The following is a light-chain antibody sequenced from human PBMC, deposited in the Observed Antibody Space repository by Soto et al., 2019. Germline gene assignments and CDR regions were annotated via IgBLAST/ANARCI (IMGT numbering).Light chain of an antibody. Sequence: QSVLTQPPSVSAAPGEKGTISCSGTSSNIGRNYVSWYQQLPGSAPKLLIYENDRRPSGIPDRFSGSKSGTAATLDITGLQTGDEAYYYCGAWDRGLKAGVFGGGTKLTVL. CDR1: SSNIGRNY. CDR3: GAWDRGLKAGV. CDR2: END. J-gene: IGLJ3*02. V-gene: IGLV1-51*02.